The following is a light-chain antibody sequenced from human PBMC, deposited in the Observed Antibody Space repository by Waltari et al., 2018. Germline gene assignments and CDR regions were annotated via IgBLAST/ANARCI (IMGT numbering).Light chain of an antibody. V-gene: IGKV3-11*01. J-gene: IGKJ2*01. CDR1: QSVSNY. CDR2: ESS. Sequence: EIVLTQSPGTLSLSPGESAILSCRASQSVSNYLAWYQQKPGQAPRLLIFESSNRATGTPGRFSGSGSGTDFTLTISSLEPEDFAVYYCQQSGDWPLTFGQGTKLEI. CDR3: QQSGDWPLT.